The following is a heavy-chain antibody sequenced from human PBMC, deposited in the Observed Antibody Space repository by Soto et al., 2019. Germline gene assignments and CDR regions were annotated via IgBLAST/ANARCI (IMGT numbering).Heavy chain of an antibody. CDR3: ARTTDILTGYYPY. J-gene: IGHJ4*02. CDR1: GGSISSYY. Sequence: PSETLSLTCTVSGGSISSYYWSWIRQPPGKGLGWIGYIYYSGSTNYNPSLKSRVTISVDTSKNQFSLKLSSVTAADTAVYYCARTTDILTGYYPYWGQGTLVTAPQ. CDR2: IYYSGST. D-gene: IGHD3-9*01. V-gene: IGHV4-59*01.